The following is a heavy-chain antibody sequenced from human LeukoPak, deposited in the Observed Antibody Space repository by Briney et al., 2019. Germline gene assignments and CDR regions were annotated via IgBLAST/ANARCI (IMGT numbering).Heavy chain of an antibody. V-gene: IGHV3-23*01. J-gene: IGHJ5*02. D-gene: IGHD6-13*01. Sequence: GGSLRLSCAASGFTFSSYAMSWVRQAPGKGLEWVSAISGSCGSTYYADSVKGRFTISRDNSKNTLYLQMSSLRAEDTAVYYCAKAGSSWYLDWFDPWGQGTLVTVSS. CDR3: AKAGSSWYLDWFDP. CDR1: GFTFSSYA. CDR2: ISGSCGST.